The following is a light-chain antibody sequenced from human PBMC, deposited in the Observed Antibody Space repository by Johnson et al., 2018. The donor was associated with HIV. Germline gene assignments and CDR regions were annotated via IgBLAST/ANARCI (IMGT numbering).Light chain of an antibody. J-gene: IGLJ1*01. Sequence: HSVLTQPPSVSAAPGQKVTISCSGSSSNIGNNYVSWYQQLPGTAPKLLIYEEYKRPSGIPDRFSGSRSGTSATLGITGLQTGDEAEYYCGTWDTSLSVYVFGTGTKVTVL. V-gene: IGLV1-51*02. CDR2: EEY. CDR3: GTWDTSLSVYV. CDR1: SSNIGNNY.